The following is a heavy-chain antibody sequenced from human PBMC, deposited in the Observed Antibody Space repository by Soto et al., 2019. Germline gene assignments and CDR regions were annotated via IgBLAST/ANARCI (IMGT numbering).Heavy chain of an antibody. CDR2: IYPGDSDT. D-gene: IGHD3-16*02. V-gene: IGHV5-51*01. CDR3: ARGSEPGGTFRQRFEY. Sequence: VQMVQSGVEVKKPGESLKISCKGSGYTFNNYWIAWVRQMPGKGLEWMGIIYPGDSDTRYSPSFQGQVTISVDRSITTAYLQWSSLQASDTAMYYCARGSEPGGTFRQRFEYWGQGILVTVTS. J-gene: IGHJ4*02. CDR1: GYTFNNYW.